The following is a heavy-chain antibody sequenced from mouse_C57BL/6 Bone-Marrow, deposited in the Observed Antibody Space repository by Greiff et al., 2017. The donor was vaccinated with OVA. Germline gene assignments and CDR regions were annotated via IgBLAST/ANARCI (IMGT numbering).Heavy chain of an antibody. CDR1: GYTFTSYG. CDR3: AEQLRLPVAY. V-gene: IGHV1-81*01. CDR2: IYPRSGNT. J-gene: IGHJ3*01. Sequence: QVQLQQSGAELARPGASVKLSCKASGYTFTSYGISWVKQRTGQGLEWIGEIYPRSGNTYYNEKFKGKATLTADKSSSTAYMELRSLTSEASAVYFCAEQLRLPVAYWGQGTLVTVSA. D-gene: IGHD3-2*02.